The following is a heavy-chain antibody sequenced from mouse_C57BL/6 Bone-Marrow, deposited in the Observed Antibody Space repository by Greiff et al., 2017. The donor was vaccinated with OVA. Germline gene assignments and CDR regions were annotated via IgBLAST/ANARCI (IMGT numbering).Heavy chain of an antibody. J-gene: IGHJ1*03. Sequence: EVKLVESGGDLVKPGGSLKLSCAASGFTFSSYGMSWVRQTPDKRLEWVATISSGGSYTYYPDSVKGRFTISRDNAKNTLYLQMSSLTSEDTAVYYCARPGYSSSPSNWYVDVWGTGTTVTVSS. D-gene: IGHD1-1*01. CDR1: GFTFSSYG. CDR3: ARPGYSSSPSNWYVDV. CDR2: ISSGGSYT. V-gene: IGHV5-6*01.